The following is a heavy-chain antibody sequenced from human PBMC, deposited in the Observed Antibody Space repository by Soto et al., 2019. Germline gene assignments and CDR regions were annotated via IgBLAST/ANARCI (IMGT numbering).Heavy chain of an antibody. CDR3: ANRPKDNGTICQPPGLGWFDP. CDR2: IYWTDDK. J-gene: IGHJ5*02. Sequence: SRPTLVSPTQTLTLTCTFSEFSLSPRGAGVGWIRQTTGTDLEWLALIYWTDDKRYSTSLKSRLTITKDTAKNQVVLTMTNMNPVDPSTYSCANRPKDNGTICQPPGLGWFDPWGQ. V-gene: IGHV2-5*01. CDR1: EFSLSPRGAG. D-gene: IGHD1-1*01.